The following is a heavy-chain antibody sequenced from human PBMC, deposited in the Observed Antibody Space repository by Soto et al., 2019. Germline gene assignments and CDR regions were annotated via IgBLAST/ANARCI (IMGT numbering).Heavy chain of an antibody. CDR3: ARRGYSHDLDY. Sequence: QVQLVQSGAEGKKPGASVKVSCKASGYTFTSYLITWVRQAPGQGLEWMGWISAYNGNTIYAQNLQGRVTLTTDTSTNTAYVELRSLRSDATAVYYCARRGYSHDLDYWGQGTLVTVSS. CDR1: GYTFTSYL. D-gene: IGHD5-18*01. V-gene: IGHV1-18*01. J-gene: IGHJ4*02. CDR2: ISAYNGNT.